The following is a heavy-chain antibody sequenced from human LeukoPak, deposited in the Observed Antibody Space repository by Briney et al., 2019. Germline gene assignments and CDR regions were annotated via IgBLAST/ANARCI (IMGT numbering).Heavy chain of an antibody. Sequence: ASVKVSCKASGYTFTGYYMHWVRQAPGQGLEWMGWINPNSGGTNYAQKFQGWVTMTRDTSISTAYMELSRLRSDDTAVYYCAREVDYGSGSYSYGMDVWGKGTTVTVPS. CDR2: INPNSGGT. J-gene: IGHJ6*04. V-gene: IGHV1-2*04. CDR1: GYTFTGYY. CDR3: AREVDYGSGSYSYGMDV. D-gene: IGHD3-10*01.